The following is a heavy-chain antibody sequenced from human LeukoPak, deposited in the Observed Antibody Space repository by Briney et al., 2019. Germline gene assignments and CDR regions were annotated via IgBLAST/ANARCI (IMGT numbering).Heavy chain of an antibody. Sequence: SETLSLTCTVSGGSISSYYWSWIRQPPGKGLEWIGYIYYSGSTNYSPSLKSRVTISVDTSKNQFSLKLSSVTAADTAVYYCARDRVVVPGRYYYYYMDVWGKGTTVTVSS. D-gene: IGHD2-2*01. V-gene: IGHV4-59*01. CDR3: ARDRVVVPGRYYYYYMDV. CDR1: GGSISSYY. J-gene: IGHJ6*03. CDR2: IYYSGST.